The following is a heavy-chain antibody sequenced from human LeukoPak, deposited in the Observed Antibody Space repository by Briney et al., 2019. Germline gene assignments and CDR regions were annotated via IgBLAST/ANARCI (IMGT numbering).Heavy chain of an antibody. J-gene: IGHJ4*02. CDR3: ARDGAYCSGGSCHDY. Sequence: GASVKVSCTASGYTFTSYAISWVRQAPGQGLEWMGGIIPIFGTANYAQKFQGRVTITADESTSTAYMELSSLRSEDTAVYYCARDGAYCSGGSCHDYWGQGTLVTVSS. V-gene: IGHV1-69*13. CDR2: IIPIFGTA. CDR1: GYTFTSYA. D-gene: IGHD2-15*01.